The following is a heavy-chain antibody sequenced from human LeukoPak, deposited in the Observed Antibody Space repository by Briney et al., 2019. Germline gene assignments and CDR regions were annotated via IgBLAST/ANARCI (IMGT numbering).Heavy chain of an antibody. D-gene: IGHD2-2*02. J-gene: IGHJ4*02. CDR3: AKVVDCSSTSCYNFDY. CDR2: IHHSGST. CDR1: GYSISSGYF. Sequence: SETLSLTCIVSGYSISSGYFWGWIRQPPGKGLEWIGNIHHSGSTYYNPSLKSRVTISVDTSKNQLSLKLSSVTAADTAVYYCAKVVDCSSTSCYNFDYWGQGTLVTVSS. V-gene: IGHV4-38-2*02.